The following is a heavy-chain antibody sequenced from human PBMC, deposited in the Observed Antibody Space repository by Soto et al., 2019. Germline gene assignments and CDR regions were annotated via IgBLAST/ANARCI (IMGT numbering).Heavy chain of an antibody. CDR1: GASITTYY. CDR2: IYYSGHI. J-gene: IGHJ4*02. Sequence: QVQLQESGPGLVKPSETLSLTCNVSGASITTYYWSWIRQPPGKGLEWIGYIYYSGHINYNPSLKSRVTISVDTSENQFSLKLSSVTAADTAVYYCARHGATNWGGFFVSWGLGTLVSVSS. CDR3: ARHGATNWGGFFVS. D-gene: IGHD7-27*01. V-gene: IGHV4-59*08.